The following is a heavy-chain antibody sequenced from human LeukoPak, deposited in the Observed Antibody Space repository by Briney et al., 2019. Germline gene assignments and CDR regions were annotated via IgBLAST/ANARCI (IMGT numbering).Heavy chain of an antibody. J-gene: IGHJ4*02. CDR3: ASLGYCSSTSCYGYYSDY. D-gene: IGHD2-2*01. CDR1: GGTFSSYA. V-gene: IGHV1-69*04. Sequence: ASVKVSCKASGGTFSSYAISWVRQAPGQGLEWMGRIIPILGIANYAQKFQGRVTITADKSTSTAYMELSSLRSEDTAVYYCASLGYCSSTSCYGYYSDYWGQGTLVTVSS. CDR2: IIPILGIA.